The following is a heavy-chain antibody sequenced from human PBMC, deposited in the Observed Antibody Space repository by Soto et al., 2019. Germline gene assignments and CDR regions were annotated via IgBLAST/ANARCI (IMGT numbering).Heavy chain of an antibody. J-gene: IGHJ6*03. CDR3: AREGGCSGGSCYFYNYYYMDV. D-gene: IGHD2-15*01. Sequence: QVQLVQYGAEVKKPGASVKVSCKASGYTFTSYAMHWVRHATGQRLEWMGWINAGNGKTKYSQKFQGRVTITRDTSASTAYMELSSLRSEYTAVYDCAREGGCSGGSCYFYNYYYMDVWGKGTTVTVSS. CDR1: GYTFTSYA. V-gene: IGHV1-3*01. CDR2: INAGNGKT.